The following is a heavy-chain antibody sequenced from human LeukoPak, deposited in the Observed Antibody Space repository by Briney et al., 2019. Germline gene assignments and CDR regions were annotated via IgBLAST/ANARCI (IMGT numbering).Heavy chain of an antibody. CDR3: AKDLGAIFADY. V-gene: IGHV3-23*01. CDR1: GFTFITYA. Sequence: GGSLRLSCAASGFTFITYAMSWVRQAPGKALKWVSTISGSDGRTYYADSVKGRFTISRDNSKDTLYLQMNSLRAEDTALYYCAKDLGAIFADYWGQGTLVTVSS. J-gene: IGHJ4*02. D-gene: IGHD3-9*01. CDR2: ISGSDGRT.